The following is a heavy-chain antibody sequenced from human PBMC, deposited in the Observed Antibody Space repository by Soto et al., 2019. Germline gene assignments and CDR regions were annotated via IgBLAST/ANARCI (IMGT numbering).Heavy chain of an antibody. CDR2: IYDSGNT. V-gene: IGHV4-30-4*01. CDR1: GGSICSNYYY. CDR3: ARGPNGDKVDY. J-gene: IGHJ4*02. D-gene: IGHD7-27*01. Sequence: QVQLQEPGPRLVEPSQTLSLTCTVSGGSICSNYYYWSWIRQSPGTGLEWIGHIYDSGNTYSNPSLKSRVTISIDMSRNQFSLKLSSVTAADTAVYYCARGPNGDKVDYWGQGTLVTVSS.